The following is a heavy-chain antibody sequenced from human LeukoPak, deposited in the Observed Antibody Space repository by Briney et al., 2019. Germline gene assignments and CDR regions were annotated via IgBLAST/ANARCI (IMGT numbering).Heavy chain of an antibody. J-gene: IGHJ4*02. CDR3: ARGVEPLAANTLAY. Sequence: GGSLRLSCAASGFTVITNDMTWVRQAPGKGLEWVSVLYSDGNTKYADSVQGRFTISIDNSKNTLYLEMNSLGPDDTAVYYCARGVEPLAANTLAYWGQGTLVTVSS. CDR2: LYSDGNT. V-gene: IGHV3-53*01. D-gene: IGHD1-14*01. CDR1: GFTVITND.